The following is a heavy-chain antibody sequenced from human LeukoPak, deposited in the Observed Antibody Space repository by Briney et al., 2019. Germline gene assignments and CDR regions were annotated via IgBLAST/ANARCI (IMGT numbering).Heavy chain of an antibody. D-gene: IGHD3-3*01. J-gene: IGHJ6*02. V-gene: IGHV3-23*01. CDR2: ISGDGGTI. Sequence: PGGSLRLSCAASGFTLRSSAMSWVRQAPGKGLEWVSAISGDGGTISYAASVRGRFTISRDNAKNTLFLQMSSLRAEDTAVYYCAKPYYDFWSGYYSHGMDVWGQGTTVTVSS. CDR3: AKPYYDFWSGYYSHGMDV. CDR1: GFTLRSSA.